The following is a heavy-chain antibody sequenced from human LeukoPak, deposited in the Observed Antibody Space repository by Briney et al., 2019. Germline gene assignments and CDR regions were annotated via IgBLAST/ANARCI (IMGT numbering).Heavy chain of an antibody. D-gene: IGHD6-13*01. Sequence: PGGSLRLSCAASGFTFSSYWMSWVRQAPGKGLEWVANIKQDGSEKYYVDSVKGRFTISRDNSKNTLYLQMNSLRAEDTAVYYCARDGDEEQLVRNWFDPWGQGTLVTVSS. J-gene: IGHJ5*02. CDR2: IKQDGSEK. V-gene: IGHV3-7*01. CDR1: GFTFSSYW. CDR3: ARDGDEEQLVRNWFDP.